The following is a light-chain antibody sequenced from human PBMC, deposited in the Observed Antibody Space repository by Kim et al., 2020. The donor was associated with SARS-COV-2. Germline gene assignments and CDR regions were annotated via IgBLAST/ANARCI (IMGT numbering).Light chain of an antibody. CDR1: SGDSRYA. CDR3: QTWGAGTLV. V-gene: IGLV4-69*01. J-gene: IGLJ3*02. Sequence: SVRLTCTLGSGDSRYAIAWHQQRPEKGPRYLMRVNNDGTHIKGDGIPDRFTGSSSGAERYLTISTLQSEDEAEYYCQTWGAGTLVFGGGTQLTVL. CDR2: VNNDGTH.